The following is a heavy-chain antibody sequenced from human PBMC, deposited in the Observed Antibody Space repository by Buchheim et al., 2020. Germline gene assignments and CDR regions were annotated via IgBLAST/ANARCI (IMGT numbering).Heavy chain of an antibody. V-gene: IGHV3-33*01. CDR1: GFTFSSYG. CDR2: IWYDGSNK. Sequence: QVQLVESGGGVVQPGRSLRLSCAASGFTFSSYGMHWVRQAPGKGLEWVAVIWYDGSNKYYADSVKGRFTISRDNSKNTLYLQMNSLRAEDTAVYYCARESPSIAVAGGVDYWGQGTL. J-gene: IGHJ4*02. D-gene: IGHD6-19*01. CDR3: ARESPSIAVAGGVDY.